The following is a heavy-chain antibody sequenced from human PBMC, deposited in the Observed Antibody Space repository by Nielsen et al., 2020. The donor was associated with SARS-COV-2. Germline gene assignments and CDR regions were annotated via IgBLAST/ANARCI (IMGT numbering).Heavy chain of an antibody. CDR2: INQDGSEK. J-gene: IGHJ2*01. V-gene: IGHV3-7*01. CDR1: EITFRSYW. CDR3: ARRIQLWSTSNDWYFDL. D-gene: IGHD5-18*01. Sequence: GESLKISCAASEITFRSYWMSWVRQAPGKGLEWVANINQDGSEKDYVDSVKGRFTISRDNAKNSLYLQMNSLRAEDTAVYYCARRIQLWSTSNDWYFDLWGRGTLVTVSS.